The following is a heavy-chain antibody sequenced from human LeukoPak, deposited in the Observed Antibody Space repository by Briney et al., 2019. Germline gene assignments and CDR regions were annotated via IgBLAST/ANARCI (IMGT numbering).Heavy chain of an antibody. CDR2: IRYDGSTK. CDR3: ATYGGNFY. CDR1: GFTFSSYG. D-gene: IGHD4-23*01. Sequence: PGGSLRLSCAAPGFTFSSYGMHWVRQAPGKGLEWVAFIRYDGSTKYYEDSVKGRFTISRDNSKNTLYLQMNSLGAEDTAVYYCATYGGNFYWGQGTLVTVSS. V-gene: IGHV3-30*02. J-gene: IGHJ4*02.